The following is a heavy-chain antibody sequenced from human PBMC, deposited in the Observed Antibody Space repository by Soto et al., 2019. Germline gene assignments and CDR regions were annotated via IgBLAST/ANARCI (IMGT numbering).Heavy chain of an antibody. CDR2: IYYSGST. J-gene: IGHJ6*03. V-gene: IGHV4-59*01. CDR3: ASTNYYYYYMDV. CDR1: GGSISSYY. Sequence: SETLSLTCTVSGGSISSYYWSWIRQPPGKGLEWIGYIYYSGSTNYNPSLKSRVTISVDTSKNQFSLKLSSVTAADTAVYYCASTNYYYYYMDVWGKGTTVTVSS.